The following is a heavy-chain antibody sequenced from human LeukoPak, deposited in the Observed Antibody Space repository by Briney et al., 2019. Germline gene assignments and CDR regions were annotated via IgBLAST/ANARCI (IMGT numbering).Heavy chain of an antibody. D-gene: IGHD5-18*01. CDR3: ARSGYRARAGAEGP. V-gene: IGHV3-21*01. Sequence: GGSLRLSCAASGFTFSSYSMNWVRQAPGKGLEWVSSISSSSSYIYYADSVKGRSTISRDNAKNSLYLQMNSLRAEDTAVYYCARSGYRARAGAEGPWGQGTLVTVSS. J-gene: IGHJ5*02. CDR1: GFTFSSYS. CDR2: ISSSSSYI.